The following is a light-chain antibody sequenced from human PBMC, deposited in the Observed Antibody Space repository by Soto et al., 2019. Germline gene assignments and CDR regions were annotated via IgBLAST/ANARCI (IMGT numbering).Light chain of an antibody. CDR1: SSDIGVYNY. CDR3: SSYTTSNTYV. Sequence: QSVLTQPASVSGSPGQSIIFSCTGTSSDIGVYNYVSWYQQHPGKAPKLMIYEVNNRPSGVSNRFSGSKSGNTASLTISGLQAEDEADYYCSSYTTSNTYVFGTGTKVTVL. J-gene: IGLJ1*01. CDR2: EVN. V-gene: IGLV2-14*01.